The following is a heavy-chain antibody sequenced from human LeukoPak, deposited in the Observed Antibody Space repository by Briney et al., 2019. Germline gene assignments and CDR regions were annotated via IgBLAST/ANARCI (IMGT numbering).Heavy chain of an antibody. CDR3: ARAPPYDYVNAFDI. Sequence: PGGSLRLSCAASGFTFSSYAMSWVRKPPGKGQEWIGSIYYSGSTYYNPSLKSRVTISVDTSKNQFSLKLSSVTAAETAVYYCARAPPYDYVNAFDIWGQGTMVTVSS. J-gene: IGHJ3*02. CDR2: IYYSGST. CDR1: GFTFSSYA. D-gene: IGHD3-16*01. V-gene: IGHV4-38-2*01.